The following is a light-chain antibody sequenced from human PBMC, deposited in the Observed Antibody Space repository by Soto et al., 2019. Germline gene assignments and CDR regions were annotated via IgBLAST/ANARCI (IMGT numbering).Light chain of an antibody. J-gene: IGLJ2*01. V-gene: IGLV2-14*01. CDR1: SSDIGVYNY. Sequence: QSALTQPASVSGSPGQSITISCTGTSSDIGVYNYVSWYQQHPGKAPKLLIYEVSNRPSGVSPRFSGSKSGNSASLTISGLQAEDEADYYCSSYTTTSTLTVFGGGTKLTVL. CDR3: SSYTTTSTLTV. CDR2: EVS.